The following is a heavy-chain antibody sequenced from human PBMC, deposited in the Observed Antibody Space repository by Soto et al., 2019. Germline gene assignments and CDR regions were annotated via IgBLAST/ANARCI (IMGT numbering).Heavy chain of an antibody. J-gene: IGHJ4*02. V-gene: IGHV3-23*01. CDR1: GFALLSFA. CDR2: SSGTGANA. D-gene: IGHD2-2*01. Sequence: EVQLLESGGDLVQPGGSLRLSCAGSGFALLSFAMNWVRQAPGKGLEWVAASSGTGANAYYTDSVRGRFTVSRDNSKNMVFLEMNSLIVEDTAVYYCANVVGWGQGTLVTVSS. CDR3: ANVVG.